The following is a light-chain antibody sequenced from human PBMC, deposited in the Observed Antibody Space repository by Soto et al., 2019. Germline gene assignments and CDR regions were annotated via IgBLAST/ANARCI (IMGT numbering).Light chain of an antibody. CDR1: QSISSW. Sequence: DIQMTQSPSTLSGSVGDRVTITCRASQSISSWLAWYQQKPGKAPKLLIYQASSLESGVPSRFSGSGSGTEFTLTISSLQPDDFATYYCQHYYTYSRTFGQGTKVDIK. V-gene: IGKV1-5*03. J-gene: IGKJ1*01. CDR3: QHYYTYSRT. CDR2: QAS.